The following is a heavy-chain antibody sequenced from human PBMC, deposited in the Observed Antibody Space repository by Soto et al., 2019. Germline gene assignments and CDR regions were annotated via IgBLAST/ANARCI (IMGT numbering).Heavy chain of an antibody. CDR3: AKDWYYYDSSGPTPRFDY. V-gene: IGHV3-23*01. CDR1: GFTFSSYA. J-gene: IGHJ4*02. Sequence: GGSLRLSCAASGFTFSSYAMSWVRQAPGKGLEWVSAIGGSGGSTYYADSVKGRFTISRDNSKNTLYLQMNSLRAEDTAVYYFAKDWYYYDSSGPTPRFDYWGQGTLVTVSS. D-gene: IGHD3-22*01. CDR2: IGGSGGST.